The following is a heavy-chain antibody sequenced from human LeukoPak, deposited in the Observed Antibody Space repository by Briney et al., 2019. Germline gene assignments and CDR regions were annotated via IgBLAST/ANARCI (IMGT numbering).Heavy chain of an antibody. CDR3: AKVPYYYGSGSYHLDV. D-gene: IGHD3-10*01. J-gene: IGHJ6*03. CDR1: GFTFSSYA. Sequence: PGGSLRLSCAASGFTFSSYAMSWVRQAPGKGPDWVSAISGSGSSTYYADSVKGRFAISRDNSKNTLSLRMNSLRAEDTAVYYCAKVPYYYGSGSYHLDVWGKGTTVTVSS. V-gene: IGHV3-23*01. CDR2: ISGSGSST.